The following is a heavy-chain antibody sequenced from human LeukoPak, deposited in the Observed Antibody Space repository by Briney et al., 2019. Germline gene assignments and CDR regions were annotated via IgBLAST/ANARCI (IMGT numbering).Heavy chain of an antibody. CDR1: GGTFSSYA. Sequence: SVKVSCKASGGTFSSYAISWVRQAPGQGLEWMGGIIPIFGTANYAQKFQGRVTITADESTSTAYMELRSLRSDDTAVYYCARLRNYDILTGWWFDPWGQGTLVTVSS. CDR2: IIPIFGTA. D-gene: IGHD3-9*01. J-gene: IGHJ5*02. CDR3: ARLRNYDILTGWWFDP. V-gene: IGHV1-69*13.